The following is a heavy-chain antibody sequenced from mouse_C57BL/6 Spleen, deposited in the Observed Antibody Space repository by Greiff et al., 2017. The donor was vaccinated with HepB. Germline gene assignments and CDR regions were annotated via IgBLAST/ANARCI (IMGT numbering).Heavy chain of an antibody. CDR3: AKEGGLFYAMDY. Sequence: VQLQQSGPGLVQPSQSLSITCTVSGFSLPSYGVHWVRQSPGKGLEWLGVIWRGGSTDYNAAFMSRLSITKDNSKSQVFFQMNSLQADDTAIYYCAKEGGLFYAMDYWGQGTSVTVSS. J-gene: IGHJ4*01. CDR2: IWRGGST. D-gene: IGHD3-3*01. CDR1: GFSLPSYG. V-gene: IGHV2-5*01.